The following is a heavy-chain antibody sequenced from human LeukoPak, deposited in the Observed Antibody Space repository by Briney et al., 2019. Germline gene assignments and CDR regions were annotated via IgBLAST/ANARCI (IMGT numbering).Heavy chain of an antibody. V-gene: IGHV3-30*18. CDR3: AKAPGGSGTAFDI. J-gene: IGHJ3*02. CDR1: GFTFSSYA. D-gene: IGHD3-10*01. CDR2: ISYDGSNR. Sequence: PGGSLRLSCAASGFTFSSYAMSWVRQAPGKGLEWVAVISYDGSNRYYADSVKGRFTISRDNSKNTLYLQMNSLRAEDTAVYYCAKAPGGSGTAFDIWGQGTMVTVSS.